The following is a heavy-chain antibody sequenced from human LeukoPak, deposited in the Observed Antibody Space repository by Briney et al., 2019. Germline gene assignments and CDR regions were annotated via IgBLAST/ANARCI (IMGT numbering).Heavy chain of an antibody. J-gene: IGHJ4*02. Sequence: PSETLSLTCTVSGGSISSYYWSWIRQPPGKGLEWIGYIYYSGSTNYNPSLKSRVTISVDTSKNQFSLKLSSVTAADTAVYYCARRARGTYYFDYWGQGTLFTVSS. D-gene: IGHD3-16*01. CDR2: IYYSGST. V-gene: IGHV4-59*08. CDR3: ARRARGTYYFDY. CDR1: GGSISSYY.